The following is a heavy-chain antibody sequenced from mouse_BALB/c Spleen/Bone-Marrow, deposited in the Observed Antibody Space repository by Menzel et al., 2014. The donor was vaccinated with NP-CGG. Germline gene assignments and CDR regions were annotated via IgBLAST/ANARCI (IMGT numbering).Heavy chain of an antibody. D-gene: IGHD4-1*01. Sequence: VQLQQSGAELVKPGASVKLSRTASGFNIKDTYMHWVKQRPDQGLEWIGRIDPANGNTKYNPKFQGKATITSDTSSNTAYLQLSSLTSGDTAVYYCVGWEVYWGQGTTLTVSS. CDR1: GFNIKDTY. J-gene: IGHJ2*01. CDR3: VGWEVY. V-gene: IGHV14-3*02. CDR2: IDPANGNT.